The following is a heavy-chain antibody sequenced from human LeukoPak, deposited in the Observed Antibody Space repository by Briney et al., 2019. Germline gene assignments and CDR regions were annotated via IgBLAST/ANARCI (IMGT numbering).Heavy chain of an antibody. CDR3: ARRSLRITMVRGVIKGGFDP. CDR1: GYSISSGYY. Sequence: SETLSLTCTVSGYSISSGYYWGWIRQPPGKGLEWIGSISHSGSTYYNPSLKSRVTISIDMSKNQFSLKLSSVTAADTAVYYCARRSLRITMVRGVIKGGFDPWGQGTLVTVSS. D-gene: IGHD3-10*01. CDR2: ISHSGST. V-gene: IGHV4-38-2*02. J-gene: IGHJ5*02.